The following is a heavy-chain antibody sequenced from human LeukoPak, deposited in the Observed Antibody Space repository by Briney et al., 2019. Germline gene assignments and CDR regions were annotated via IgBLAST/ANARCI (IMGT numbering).Heavy chain of an antibody. D-gene: IGHD3-22*01. V-gene: IGHV3-21*01. CDR2: ISSSTSYI. CDR1: GFTFSSYS. CDR3: ARVWQYYDSSGYYYSPFDY. Sequence: GGTLRLSCAASGFTFSSYSMNWVRQAPGKGLEWVSSISSSTSYIYYADSVKGRFTISRDNAKNSLYLQMNSLRAEDTAVYYCARVWQYYDSSGYYYSPFDYWGQGTLVTVSS. J-gene: IGHJ4*02.